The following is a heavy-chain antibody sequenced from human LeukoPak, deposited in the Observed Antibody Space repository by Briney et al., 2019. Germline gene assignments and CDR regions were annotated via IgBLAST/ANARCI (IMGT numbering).Heavy chain of an antibody. CDR2: IYYSGST. Sequence: SETLSLTCTVSGGSISSSSYYWGWIRQPPGKGLEWIGSIYYSGSTYYNPSLKSRVTISVDTSKNQFSLKLSSVTAADTAVYYCARRYYDSSGFDAFDIWGRGTMVTVSS. CDR1: GGSISSSSYY. V-gene: IGHV4-39*01. J-gene: IGHJ3*02. CDR3: ARRYYDSSGFDAFDI. D-gene: IGHD3-22*01.